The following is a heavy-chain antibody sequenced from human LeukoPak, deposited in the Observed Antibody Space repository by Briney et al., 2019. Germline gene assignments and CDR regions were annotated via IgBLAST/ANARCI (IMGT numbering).Heavy chain of an antibody. D-gene: IGHD5-24*01. CDR2: IYPGDSDT. J-gene: IGHJ3*02. CDR1: GYIFTSYW. CDR3: ARPVEMATIDDAFDI. V-gene: IGHV5-51*01. Sequence: GESLQISCKGSGYIFTSYWIGWVRQMPGKGLEWMGIIYPGDSDTRYSPSFQGQVTISADKSISTAYLQWSSLKASDTAIYYCARPVEMATIDDAFDIWGQGTMVTVSS.